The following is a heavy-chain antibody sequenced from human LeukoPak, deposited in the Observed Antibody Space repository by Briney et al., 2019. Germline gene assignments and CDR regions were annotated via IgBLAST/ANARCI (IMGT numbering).Heavy chain of an antibody. CDR1: GFTFSSYG. D-gene: IGHD3-22*01. CDR3: ANPVTLVGGYSDF. Sequence: PGRSLRLSCAASGFTFSSYGMHWVRQAPGKGLEWVAAVPYDGTSKYYADSVKGRFTISRDNSKNTLYLQMNSLRAEDTAVYYCANPVTLVGGYSDFWGQGTLVTVSS. J-gene: IGHJ4*02. V-gene: IGHV3-30*18. CDR2: VPYDGTSK.